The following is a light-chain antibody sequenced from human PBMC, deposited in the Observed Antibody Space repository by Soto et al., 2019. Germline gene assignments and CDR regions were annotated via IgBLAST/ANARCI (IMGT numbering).Light chain of an antibody. CDR3: AAWDDSLNAVV. Sequence: QSVLTQPPSASGTPGQRVTISCSGSSSNIGSNTVNWYQQLPGTAPKLLIYSNNQRPSGVPDRFSGSKSDTSASLAISGLQSEDEADYYCAAWDDSLNAVVFGGGTNLTVL. CDR2: SNN. J-gene: IGLJ2*01. V-gene: IGLV1-44*01. CDR1: SSNIGSNT.